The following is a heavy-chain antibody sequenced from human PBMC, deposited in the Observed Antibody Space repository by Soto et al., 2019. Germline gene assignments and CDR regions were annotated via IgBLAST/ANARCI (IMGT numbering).Heavy chain of an antibody. CDR1: GASISRYY. CDR3: ARDRAVGFFDY. V-gene: IGHV4-59*01. CDR2: LYNTGST. D-gene: IGHD1-26*01. J-gene: IGHJ4*02. Sequence: PSETLSLTCTVSGASISRYYWSWIRQSPGKGLEWIGYLYNTGSTIYNPSLKSRVTISVDTSKNQFSLKMNSVTAADTAVYYCARDRAVGFFDYWAQGTLVTVSS.